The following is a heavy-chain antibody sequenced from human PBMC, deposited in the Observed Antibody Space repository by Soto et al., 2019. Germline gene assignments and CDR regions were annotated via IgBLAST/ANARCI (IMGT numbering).Heavy chain of an antibody. CDR1: GFTFSSYS. Sequence: EVQLVESGGGLVKPGGSLRLSCAASGFTFSSYSMNWVRQAPGKGLEWVSSISSSSSYIYSADSVKGRFTLSRDNAKNSLYLQMNSLRAEDTAVYYCARTGGYYYYYMDVWGKGTTVTVSS. J-gene: IGHJ6*03. V-gene: IGHV3-21*01. CDR2: ISSSSSYI. D-gene: IGHD3-10*01. CDR3: ARTGGYYYYYMDV.